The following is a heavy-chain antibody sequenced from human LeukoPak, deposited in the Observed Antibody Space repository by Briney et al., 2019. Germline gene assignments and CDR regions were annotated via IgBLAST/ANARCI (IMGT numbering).Heavy chain of an antibody. D-gene: IGHD3-9*01. CDR1: GFTFSGSA. V-gene: IGHV3-73*01. Sequence: PGGSLRLSCAASGFTFSGSAMQWVRQASGKGLEWVGRIRSKANSYATAYAASVKGRFTISRDDSKNTAYLQMNSLKTEDTAVYYCTRIAPYYDILTGYSSYYYYMDVWGKGTSVTVSS. CDR3: TRIAPYYDILTGYSSYYYYMDV. CDR2: IRSKANSYAT. J-gene: IGHJ6*03.